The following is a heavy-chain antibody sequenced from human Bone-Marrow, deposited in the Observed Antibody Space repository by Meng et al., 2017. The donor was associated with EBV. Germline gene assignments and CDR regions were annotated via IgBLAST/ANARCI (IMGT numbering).Heavy chain of an antibody. CDR2: INPSGGST. J-gene: IGHJ5*02. D-gene: IGHD6-19*01. V-gene: IGHV1-46*01. Sequence: HVRVGQAGVRVKNRWASWKVDCKASGYTVTSYYMEWVRKAPGQGLEWMGIINPSGGSTSYAQKFQGRVTMTRETSTSTVYMELSSLRSEDTAVYYCARVSIAVAGIGPWGQGTLVTVSS. CDR1: GYTVTSYY. CDR3: ARVSIAVAGIGP.